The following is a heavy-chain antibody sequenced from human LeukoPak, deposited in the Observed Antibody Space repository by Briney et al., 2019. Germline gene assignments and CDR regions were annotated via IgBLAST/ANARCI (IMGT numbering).Heavy chain of an antibody. CDR3: ARGEVGATRYGMDD. V-gene: IGHV3-13*04. D-gene: IGHD1-26*01. CDR1: GFTFSSYD. Sequence: GGSLRLSCAASGFTFSSYDMHWVRQATGKGLEWVSAIGTAGDTYYPGSVKGRFTISRENAKNSLYLQMNSLRAGDTAVYYFARGEVGATRYGMDDWGQGTTVTVSS. J-gene: IGHJ6*02. CDR2: IGTAGDT.